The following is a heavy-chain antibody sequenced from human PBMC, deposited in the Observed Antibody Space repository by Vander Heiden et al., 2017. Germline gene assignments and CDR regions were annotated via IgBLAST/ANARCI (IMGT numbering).Heavy chain of an antibody. CDR1: GVSLRVNNW. D-gene: IGHD3-3*01. V-gene: IGHV4-4*02. J-gene: IGHJ4*02. CDR3: AGDDLLSGIAY. Sequence: VQLQESGPGLVKPSGTLSLTCAVSGVSLRVNNWWSWVRQPPGKGLEWIGEIYHSGNTNYNPSLQSRVSISLDKSKNQFSLTLTSVTAADTAMYYCAGDDLLSGIAYWGQGTLVTVSS. CDR2: IYHSGNT.